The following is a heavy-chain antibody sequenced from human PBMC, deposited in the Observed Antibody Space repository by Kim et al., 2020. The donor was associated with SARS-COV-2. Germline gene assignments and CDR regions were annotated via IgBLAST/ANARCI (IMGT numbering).Heavy chain of an antibody. CDR2: IYYSGST. CDR1: GGSISSYY. V-gene: IGHV4-59*01. Sequence: SETLSLTCTVSGGSISSYYWSWIRQPPGKGLEWIGYIYYSGSTNYNPSLKSRVTISVDTSKNQFSLKLSSVTAADTAVYYCARAIAAADPTEGDWFDPWGQGTLVTVSS. D-gene: IGHD6-13*01. CDR3: ARAIAAADPTEGDWFDP. J-gene: IGHJ5*02.